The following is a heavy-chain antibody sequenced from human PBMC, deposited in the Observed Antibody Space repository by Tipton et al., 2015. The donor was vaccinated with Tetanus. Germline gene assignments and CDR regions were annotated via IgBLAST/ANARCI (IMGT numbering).Heavy chain of an antibody. CDR1: AASMRSYY. J-gene: IGHJ3*01. V-gene: IGHV4-59*01. CDR3: AREDRDYYDDSGYSYDALDA. Sequence: TLSLTCTVSAASMRSYYWSWVRQPPGKGLEWIGYIYHSGNTNYNPSFKTRVTMSIDTSKKQFSLKLKSVTAADTAVYYCAREDRDYYDDSGYSYDALDAWGQGTMVSVSS. CDR2: IYHSGNT. D-gene: IGHD3-22*01.